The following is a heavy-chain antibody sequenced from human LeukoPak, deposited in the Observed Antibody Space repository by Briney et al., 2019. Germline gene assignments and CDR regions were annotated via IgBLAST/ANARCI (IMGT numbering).Heavy chain of an antibody. D-gene: IGHD6-19*01. CDR3: ARLYSSGWYFYYYYYMDV. CDR1: GYTFTSYD. Sequence: ASVTVSCKASGYTFTSYDSNWVRQAAGQGLEWMGWMNPNSGNTGYAQKFQGRVTMTRNTSISTAYMELSSLRSEDTAVYYCARLYSSGWYFYYYYYMDVWGKGTTVTVSS. J-gene: IGHJ6*03. V-gene: IGHV1-8*01. CDR2: MNPNSGNT.